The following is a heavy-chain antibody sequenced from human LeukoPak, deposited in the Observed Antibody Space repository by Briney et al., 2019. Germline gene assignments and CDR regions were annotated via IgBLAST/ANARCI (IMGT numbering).Heavy chain of an antibody. V-gene: IGHV3-33*01. CDR2: IWYDGSNK. Sequence: GRSLRLSCAASGFTFSIYDMHWVRQAPGKGLEWVAVIWYDGSNKYYADSVKGRFTISRDNSKNTLYLQMNSLRAEDTAVYYYASWREINILPGHDYWGQGTLVTVSS. D-gene: IGHD3-9*01. J-gene: IGHJ4*02. CDR1: GFTFSIYD. CDR3: ASWREINILPGHDY.